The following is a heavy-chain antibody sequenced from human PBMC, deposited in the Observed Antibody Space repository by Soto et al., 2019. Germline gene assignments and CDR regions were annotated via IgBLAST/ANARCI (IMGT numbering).Heavy chain of an antibody. V-gene: IGHV4-59*08. D-gene: IGHD3-10*01. J-gene: IGHJ4*02. CDR3: ARLPHGSGSYSRYFDY. Sequence: PSETLSLTCTVSGASISRYYWSWIRQPPGKGLEWIGYIYYSGSTNYNPSLKSRVTISVDTSKNQFSLKLSSVTAADTAVYYCARLPHGSGSYSRYFDYWGQGTLVTVSS. CDR1: GASISRYY. CDR2: IYYSGST.